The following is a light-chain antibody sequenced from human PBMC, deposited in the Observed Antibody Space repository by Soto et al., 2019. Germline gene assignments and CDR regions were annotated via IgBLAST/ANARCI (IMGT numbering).Light chain of an antibody. CDR1: QSVSSSY. CDR3: QQYGSSRNT. V-gene: IGKV3-20*01. CDR2: GAS. Sequence: EIVLTQSPGTLSLSPGERATLSCRASQSVSSSYLAWYQQKPGQAPRLLIYGASSRATGIPDRFSGSGYGTDFTLTISRLEPEDFAVYYCQQYGSSRNTFGQGTKVEIK. J-gene: IGKJ1*01.